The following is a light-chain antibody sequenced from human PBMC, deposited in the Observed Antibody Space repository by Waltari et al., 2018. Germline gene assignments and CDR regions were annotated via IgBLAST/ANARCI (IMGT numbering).Light chain of an antibody. CDR2: AAS. Sequence: QLTQSPSSLSASVGDRVTITCRASQGINTDLAWYQQKPGNAPNLLIYAASTLQSGVPSRFNGSGSGTEFPLTISSLQPEDFATYCCQQVKSYPLTFGGGTTVEIK. CDR3: QQVKSYPLT. J-gene: IGKJ4*01. V-gene: IGKV1-9*01. CDR1: QGINTD.